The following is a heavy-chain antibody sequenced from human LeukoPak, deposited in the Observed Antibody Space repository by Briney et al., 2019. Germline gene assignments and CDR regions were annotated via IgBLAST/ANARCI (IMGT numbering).Heavy chain of an antibody. V-gene: IGHV3-7*01. CDR3: ARATWDPNYYYYMDV. D-gene: IGHD1-26*01. J-gene: IGHJ6*03. CDR2: IKKDGSEK. Sequence: LTGGSLRLSCAASGFTFSSYWMSWVRQARGKGLEWVANIKKDGSEKYYVDSVKGRFTISRDNAKNSLYLQMNSLRAEDTAVYFCARATWDPNYYYYMDVWGKRTTVTISS. CDR1: GFTFSSYW.